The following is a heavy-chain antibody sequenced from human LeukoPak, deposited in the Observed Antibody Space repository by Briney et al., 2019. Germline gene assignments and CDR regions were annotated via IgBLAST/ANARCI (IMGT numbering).Heavy chain of an antibody. Sequence: GGSLRLSCAASGFTFSNYSMHWVRQPPGKGLEWVAVISCDGSNKYYADSVKGRFTISRDISKNTLYLQMTSLRAEDTAVYYCARGAYQIVGVTAPTYWGQGTLVTVSS. CDR3: ARGAYQIVGVTAPTY. J-gene: IGHJ4*02. V-gene: IGHV3-30*03. CDR2: ISCDGSNK. D-gene: IGHD2-21*02. CDR1: GFTFSNYS.